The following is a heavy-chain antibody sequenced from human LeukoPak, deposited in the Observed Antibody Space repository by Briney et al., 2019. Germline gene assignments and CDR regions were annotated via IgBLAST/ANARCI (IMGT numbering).Heavy chain of an antibody. J-gene: IGHJ4*02. D-gene: IGHD3-9*01. CDR1: GYTFMRYY. V-gene: IGHV1-46*01. CDR2: IHPSGGST. CDR3: AREIRNYDILTGDRKGSYFDY. Sequence: SVNVSCQASGYTFMRYYMHWVRQAPAQGLDWMGIIHPSGGSTSYAQKFQGRVTLTRDTSTSTVYIELSSLRSEDTAVYYCAREIRNYDILTGDRKGSYFDYWGQGTLVTVSS.